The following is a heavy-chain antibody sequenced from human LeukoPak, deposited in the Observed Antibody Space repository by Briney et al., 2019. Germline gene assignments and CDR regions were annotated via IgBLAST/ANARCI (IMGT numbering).Heavy chain of an antibody. CDR2: IYASGST. D-gene: IGHD2-8*01. J-gene: IGHJ4*02. V-gene: IGHV4-4*07. CDR1: GGSITSYQ. Sequence: SETLSLTCTVSGGSITSYQWSWIRQPAGKGLEWIGRIYASGSTNYNPSLKSRVTMSVDTSKNQFSLNLTSVTAADTAVYYCSRENGAFSPFGYWGQGTLVTVPS. CDR3: SRENGAFSPFGY.